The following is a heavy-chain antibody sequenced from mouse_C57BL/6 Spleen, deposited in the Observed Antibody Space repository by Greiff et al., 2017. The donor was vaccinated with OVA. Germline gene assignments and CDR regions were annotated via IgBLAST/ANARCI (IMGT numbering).Heavy chain of an antibody. V-gene: IGHV1-26*01. Sequence: EVKLQQSGPELVKPGASVKISCKASGYTFTDYYMNWVKQSHGKSLEWIGDINPNNGGTSYNQKFKGKATLTVDKSSSTAYMELRSLTSEDSAVYYCARSSNWYYFDYWGQGTTLTVSS. CDR2: INPNNGGT. J-gene: IGHJ2*01. CDR3: ARSSNWYYFDY. D-gene: IGHD4-1*01. CDR1: GYTFTDYY.